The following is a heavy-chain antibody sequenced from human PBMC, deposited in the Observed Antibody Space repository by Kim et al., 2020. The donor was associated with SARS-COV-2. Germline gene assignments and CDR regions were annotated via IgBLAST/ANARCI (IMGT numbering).Heavy chain of an antibody. J-gene: IGHJ6*02. CDR3: ASPMLGTAAGYYYYGMDV. CDR1: GGSISSSSYY. CDR2: IYYSGST. D-gene: IGHD6-13*01. Sequence: SDTLSLTCTVSGGSISSSSYYWGWIRQPPGKGLEWIGSIYYSGSTYYNPSLKSRVTISVDTSKNQFSLKLSSVTAADTAVYYCASPMLGTAAGYYYYGMDVWGQGTTVTVSS. V-gene: IGHV4-39*01.